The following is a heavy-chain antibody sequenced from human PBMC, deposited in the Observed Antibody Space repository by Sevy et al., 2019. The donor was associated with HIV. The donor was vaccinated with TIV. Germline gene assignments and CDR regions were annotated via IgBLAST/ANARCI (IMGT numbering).Heavy chain of an antibody. CDR3: AKSNPPQWRMGNAFDI. CDR1: GFTFNTYG. J-gene: IGHJ3*02. Sequence: GGSLRLSCEASGFTFNTYGMHWVRQAPGKGLEWVAVIWYDGTNTNYADSVKGRFTISRDNSKNTLYLQMNSLRGEDTAMYYCAKSNPPQWRMGNAFDIWGQGTRVTVSS. CDR2: IWYDGTNT. D-gene: IGHD6-19*01. V-gene: IGHV3-33*06.